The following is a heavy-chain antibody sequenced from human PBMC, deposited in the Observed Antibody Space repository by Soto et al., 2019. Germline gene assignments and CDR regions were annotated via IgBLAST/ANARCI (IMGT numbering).Heavy chain of an antibody. CDR2: ISGSGGSS. V-gene: IGHV3-23*01. Sequence: EVQLLESGGNLVQPGGSLRLSCAASGFTFVSHAMSWVRQAPGKGLEVVSGISGSGGSSFYADSVKGRFTISRDNSKNALYLQMDSLRAVETALCYGTRDLASWYFDLCGRGTLVTVSS. J-gene: IGHJ2*01. CDR1: GFTFVSHA. CDR3: TRDLASWYFDL.